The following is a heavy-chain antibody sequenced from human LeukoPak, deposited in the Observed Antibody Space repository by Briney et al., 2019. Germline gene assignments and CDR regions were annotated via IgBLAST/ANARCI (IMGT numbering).Heavy chain of an antibody. J-gene: IGHJ6*02. D-gene: IGHD6-6*01. CDR1: GFTFSDYY. Sequence: PGGSLRLSCAASGFTFSDYYMSWIRQAPGKGLEWVSYISSSGSTIYYADSVKGRFTISRDNAKNSLYLRMNSLRAEDTAVYYCAREGYSSSSPYYYYGMDVWGQGTTVTVSS. CDR3: AREGYSSSSPYYYYGMDV. CDR2: ISSSGSTI. V-gene: IGHV3-11*01.